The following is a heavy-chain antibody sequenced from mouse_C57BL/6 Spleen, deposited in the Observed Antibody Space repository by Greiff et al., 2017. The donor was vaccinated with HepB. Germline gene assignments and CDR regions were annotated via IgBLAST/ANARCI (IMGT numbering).Heavy chain of an antibody. D-gene: IGHD2-4*01. V-gene: IGHV5-17*01. Sequence: EVKLMESGGGLVKPGGSLKLSCAASGFTFSDYGMHWVRQAPEKGLEWVAYISSGSSTIYYADTVKGRFTISRDNAKNTLFLQMTSLRSEDTAMYYCARVMIKRYYFDYWGQGTTLTVSS. J-gene: IGHJ2*01. CDR1: GFTFSDYG. CDR3: ARVMIKRYYFDY. CDR2: ISSGSSTI.